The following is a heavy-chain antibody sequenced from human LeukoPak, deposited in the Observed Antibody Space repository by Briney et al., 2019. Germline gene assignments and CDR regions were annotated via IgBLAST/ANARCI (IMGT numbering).Heavy chain of an antibody. CDR1: GYTFTSYG. Sequence: GASVKVSCKASGYTFTSYGISWVRQAPGQGLEWMGWISAYNGNTNYAQKLQGRVTMTTDTSTSTAYMELRSLRSDDTAVYYCARGSLLVGATPGAFDIWAKGTMVTVSS. CDR2: ISAYNGNT. V-gene: IGHV1-18*01. D-gene: IGHD1-26*01. CDR3: ARGSLLVGATPGAFDI. J-gene: IGHJ3*02.